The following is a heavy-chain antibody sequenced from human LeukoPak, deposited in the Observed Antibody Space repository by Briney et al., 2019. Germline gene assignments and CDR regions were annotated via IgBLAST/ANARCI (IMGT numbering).Heavy chain of an antibody. CDR2: IYYSGST. CDR3: ARLGMTTVTVSFDY. V-gene: IGHV4-31*03. Sequence: SETLSLTCTVSGGSISSSRYHWGWTRQPPGKGLEWIGYIYYSGSTYYNPSLKSRVTISVDTSKNQFSLKLSSVTAADTAVYYCARLGMTTVTVSFDYWGQGTLVTVSS. D-gene: IGHD4-17*01. CDR1: GGSISSSRYH. J-gene: IGHJ4*02.